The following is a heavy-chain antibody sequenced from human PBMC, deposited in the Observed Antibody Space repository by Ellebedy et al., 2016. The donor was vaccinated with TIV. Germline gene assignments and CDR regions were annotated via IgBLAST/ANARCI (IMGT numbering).Heavy chain of an antibody. CDR2: ISGSGGST. CDR1: GFTFSSYA. V-gene: IGHV3-23*01. CDR3: AKDLMSVAGPSGLSY. D-gene: IGHD6-19*01. Sequence: GESLKISXSASGFTFSSYAMSWVRQAPGKGLEWVSAISGSGGSTYYADSVKGRFTISRDNSKNTLYLQMNSLRAEDTAVYYCAKDLMSVAGPSGLSYWGQGTLVTVSS. J-gene: IGHJ4*02.